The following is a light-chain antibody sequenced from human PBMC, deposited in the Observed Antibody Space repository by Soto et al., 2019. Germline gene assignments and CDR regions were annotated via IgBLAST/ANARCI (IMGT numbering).Light chain of an antibody. CDR3: QQYNKWPPYT. J-gene: IGKJ2*01. CDR1: QSVSTK. V-gene: IGKV3-15*01. CDR2: GAS. Sequence: EIVMTQSPATLSVSPGERATLSCRASQSVSTKLAWYQQKLGQAPRLLIYGASTRATGIPARFSGSGSGTEFTLTISSLESEDFAVYYCQQYNKWPPYTFGQGTKVEIK.